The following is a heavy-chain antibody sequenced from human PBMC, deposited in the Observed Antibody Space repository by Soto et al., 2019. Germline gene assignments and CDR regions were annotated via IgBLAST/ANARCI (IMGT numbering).Heavy chain of an antibody. CDR1: GYAFTSYA. Sequence: GASVKASCKASGYAFTSYAINWVRQATGQGLEWMGWMNPNSGNTGYAQKFQGRVTMTRNTSISTAYMELSSLRSEDTAVYYCARAQGKCGYDCPNYDYWGQGTLVTVS. V-gene: IGHV1-8*01. CDR2: MNPNSGNT. D-gene: IGHD5-12*01. CDR3: ARAQGKCGYDCPNYDY. J-gene: IGHJ4*02.